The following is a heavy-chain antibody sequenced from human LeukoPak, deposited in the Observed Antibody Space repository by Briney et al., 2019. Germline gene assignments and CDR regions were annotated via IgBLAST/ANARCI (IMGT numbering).Heavy chain of an antibody. J-gene: IGHJ6*02. D-gene: IGHD2-15*01. CDR3: ARDRDGSSRRGYYYGMDV. Sequence: SVKVSCKASGGTFSSYAISWVRQAPGQGLEWMGRIIPILGIANYAQKFQGRVTITADKSTSTAYMELSSLRSEDTAVYYCARDRDGSSRRGYYYGMDVWGQGTTVTVSS. V-gene: IGHV1-69*04. CDR2: IIPILGIA. CDR1: GGTFSSYA.